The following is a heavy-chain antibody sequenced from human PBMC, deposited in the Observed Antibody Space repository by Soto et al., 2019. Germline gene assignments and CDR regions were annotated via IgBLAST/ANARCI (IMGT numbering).Heavy chain of an antibody. V-gene: IGHV4-34*01. D-gene: IGHD6-19*01. CDR1: GGSFSGYI. Sequence: SETLSLTCAVYGGSFSGYIWTWIRQTPGKGLEWIGYIYHSGSTYYNPSLKSRVTISVDRSKNQFSLKLSSVTAADTAVYYCARAGDSSGPVALGYWGQGTLVTVSS. J-gene: IGHJ4*02. CDR2: IYHSGST. CDR3: ARAGDSSGPVALGY.